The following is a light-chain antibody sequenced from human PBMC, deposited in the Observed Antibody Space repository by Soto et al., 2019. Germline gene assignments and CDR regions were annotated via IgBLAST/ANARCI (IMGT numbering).Light chain of an antibody. V-gene: IGKV3-20*01. J-gene: IGKJ1*01. CDR3: QEYGSSGT. Sequence: VFTHCEHTLSQSTGERATLSCRASQSVSNNYLAWYQQKPGQAPRLLIYGASNRATGIPDRFSGSGSGTDFTLTISRLEPDDFAVYYCQEYGSSGTLGQGTKVDIK. CDR1: QSVSNNY. CDR2: GAS.